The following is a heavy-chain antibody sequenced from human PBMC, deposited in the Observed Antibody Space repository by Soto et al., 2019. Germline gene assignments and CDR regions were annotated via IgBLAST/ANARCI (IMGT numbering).Heavy chain of an antibody. CDR3: ARDFDRFLYNWFDP. Sequence: GGSLRLSCAASGFTFSSYSMNWVRQAPGKGLEWVSSISSSSSYIYYADSVKGRFTISRDNAKNSLYLQMNSLRAEDTAVYYCARDFDRFLYNWFDPWGRGTLVTVSS. V-gene: IGHV3-21*01. CDR1: GFTFSSYS. CDR2: ISSSSSYI. J-gene: IGHJ5*02. D-gene: IGHD3-10*01.